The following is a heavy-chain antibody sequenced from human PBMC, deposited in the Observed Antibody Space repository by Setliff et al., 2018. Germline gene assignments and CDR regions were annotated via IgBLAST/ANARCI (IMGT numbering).Heavy chain of an antibody. Sequence: SETLSLTCTVSGGSISSGSYYWSWIRQPAGKGLEWIGRIYTSGSTNYNPSLKSRVTISVDTSKNQFSLKLGSVTAADTAVYYCARDLTTYYYGSGSYFGAFDIRGQGTMVTVS. V-gene: IGHV4-61*02. CDR1: GGSISSGSYY. CDR2: IYTSGST. D-gene: IGHD3-10*01. CDR3: ARDLTTYYYGSGSYFGAFDI. J-gene: IGHJ3*02.